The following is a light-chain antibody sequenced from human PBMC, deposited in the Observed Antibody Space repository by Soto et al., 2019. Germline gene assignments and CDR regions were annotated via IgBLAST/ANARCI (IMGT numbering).Light chain of an antibody. J-gene: IGKJ5*01. CDR3: MKGTHWPQIN. CDR1: QSFVFSDGNTY. V-gene: IGKV2-30*01. Sequence: VVVTHSPRSLPVTLVHAAPISFMSSQSFVFSDGNTYLSWFQQGPGQSPRRIIYKVSKRDSGVPDRFSGSGSGTEFTLKIRSVEAEDVGVYYCMKGTHWPQINCGNGRRRAIK. CDR2: KVS.